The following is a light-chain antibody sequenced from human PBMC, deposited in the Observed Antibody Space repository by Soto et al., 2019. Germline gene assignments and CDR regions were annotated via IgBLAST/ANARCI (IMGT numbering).Light chain of an antibody. CDR1: QSVNSN. Sequence: EIVMTQSPATLSVSPGERATLSCRASQSVNSNLAWYQHKPGQPPRLLMYDASTRATDIPARFSGSGSGTEFTLTISSLQSEDFAVYYCQHYNNWPPPMYTFGQGTKLEIK. CDR3: QHYNNWPPPMYT. J-gene: IGKJ2*01. V-gene: IGKV3-15*01. CDR2: DAS.